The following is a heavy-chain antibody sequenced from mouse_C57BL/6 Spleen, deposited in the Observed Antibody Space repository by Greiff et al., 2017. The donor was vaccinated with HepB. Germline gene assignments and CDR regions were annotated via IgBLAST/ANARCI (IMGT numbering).Heavy chain of an antibody. CDR1: GYSFTDYN. V-gene: IGHV1-39*01. CDR3: ARRFYYDYDWGFDY. Sequence: VQLKQSGPELVKPGDSVKISCKASGYSFTDYNMNWVKQSNGKSLEWIGVINPNSGTTSYNQKFKGKSTLTVDQSSSTTYMQLNSLKSEDAAVYYCARRFYYDYDWGFDYWGQGTTLTVSS. CDR2: INPNSGTT. D-gene: IGHD2-4*01. J-gene: IGHJ2*01.